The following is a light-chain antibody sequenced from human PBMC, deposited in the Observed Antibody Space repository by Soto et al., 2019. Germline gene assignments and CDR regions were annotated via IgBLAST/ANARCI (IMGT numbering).Light chain of an antibody. V-gene: IGKV1-5*03. CDR3: HQYSDYSSIT. J-gene: IGKJ4*01. CDR1: QSISRW. CDR2: KAS. Sequence: DIQMTQSPSTLSASVGDRVTITCRASQSISRWLAWYQQKPGKAPRLLIYKASSVEGGVPSRFSGSGSGTHFTLTISSLQPDDVATYYCHQYSDYSSITFGGGTKVEIE.